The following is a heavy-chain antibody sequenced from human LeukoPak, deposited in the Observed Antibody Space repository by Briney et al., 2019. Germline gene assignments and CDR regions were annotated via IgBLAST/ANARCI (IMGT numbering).Heavy chain of an antibody. V-gene: IGHV3-74*01. Sequence: GGSLRLSCAASGFTFSSYWMHWVRQAPGKGLVWVSHINSDGSSTSYADSVKGRFTISRDNAKNSLDLQMHGLRAEATAVYYCARGTPTIVLMVYAMRASTRYYMDVWGKGATVTVSS. CDR2: INSDGSST. J-gene: IGHJ6*03. CDR1: GFTFSSYW. D-gene: IGHD2-8*01. CDR3: ARGTPTIVLMVYAMRASTRYYMDV.